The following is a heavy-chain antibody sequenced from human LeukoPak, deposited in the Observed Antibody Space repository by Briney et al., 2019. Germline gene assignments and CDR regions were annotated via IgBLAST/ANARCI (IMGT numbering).Heavy chain of an antibody. D-gene: IGHD3-3*01. CDR3: ARGFWSGYYPFDY. V-gene: IGHV4-34*01. CDR1: GGSFSGYY. J-gene: IGHJ4*02. CDR2: INHSGST. Sequence: SETLSLTCAVYGGSFSGYYWSWIRQPPGKGLEWMGEINHSGSTNYNPSLKSRVTISVDTSKNQFSLKLSSVTAADTAVYYCARGFWSGYYPFDYWGQGTLVTVSS.